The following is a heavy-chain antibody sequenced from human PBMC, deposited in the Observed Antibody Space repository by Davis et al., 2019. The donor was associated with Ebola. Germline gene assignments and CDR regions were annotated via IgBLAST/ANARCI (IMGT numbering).Heavy chain of an antibody. CDR2: ISYDGSNK. Sequence: GESLKISCAASGFTFTNYALHWVRQAPGKGLEWVAMISYDGSNKIYTDSMRGRLTISRDNSQNTLDLQMSSLRPEDTAVYYGAKYWGSGNRSGKYFDLWGRGTLVTVSS. V-gene: IGHV3-30*04. CDR1: GFTFTNYA. CDR3: AKYWGSGNRSGKYFDL. D-gene: IGHD1-26*01. J-gene: IGHJ2*01.